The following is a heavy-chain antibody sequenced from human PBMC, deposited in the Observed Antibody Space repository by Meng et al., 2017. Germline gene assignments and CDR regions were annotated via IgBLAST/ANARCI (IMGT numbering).Heavy chain of an antibody. V-gene: IGHV3-30*01. J-gene: IGHJ4*02. D-gene: IGHD3-22*01. CDR2: ISYDGSNK. Sequence: QVQLVESGGGVVQPGRSLRLSCAASGFTFSSYAMHWVRQAPGKGREWVAVISYDGSNKYYADSVKGRFTISRDNSKNTLYLQMNSLRAEDTAVYYCATMIVVNYWGQGTLVTVSS. CDR1: GFTFSSYA. CDR3: ATMIVVNY.